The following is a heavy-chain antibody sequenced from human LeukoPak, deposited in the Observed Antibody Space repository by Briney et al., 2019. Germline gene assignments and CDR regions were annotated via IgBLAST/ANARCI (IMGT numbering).Heavy chain of an antibody. Sequence: GGSLRLSCTASGFTFSSYAMYWVRQAPGKGLEWVSGIFGSGGSAHYADSVKDRFTISRDNSKNTVYLQMNSLRAEDTAVYYCGKTTTGYSSGRYPAWPVDYWGQGTLVTVSS. CDR1: GFTFSSYA. CDR2: IFGSGGSA. V-gene: IGHV3-23*01. CDR3: GKTTTGYSSGRYPAWPVDY. J-gene: IGHJ4*02. D-gene: IGHD6-19*01.